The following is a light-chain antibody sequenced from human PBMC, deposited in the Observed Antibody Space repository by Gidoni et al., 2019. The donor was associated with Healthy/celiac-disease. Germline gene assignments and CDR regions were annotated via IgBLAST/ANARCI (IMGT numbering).Light chain of an antibody. CDR3: QRSYSTLMYT. Sequence: DIQMTQSPSSLSASVGDRVTITCRASQSISSYLNWYQQKPGKAPKLLIYAASSLQSGVPSRFSGSGSGTDFTLTISSLQPEDFATYYCQRSYSTLMYTFGQXTKLEIK. J-gene: IGKJ2*01. CDR2: AAS. CDR1: QSISSY. V-gene: IGKV1-39*01.